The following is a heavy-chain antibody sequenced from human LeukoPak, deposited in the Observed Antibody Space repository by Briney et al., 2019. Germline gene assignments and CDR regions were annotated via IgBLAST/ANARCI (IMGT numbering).Heavy chain of an antibody. CDR3: ARVKYCSSTSCYAPSHRNWFDP. J-gene: IGHJ5*02. CDR2: MNPNSGNT. V-gene: IGHV1-8*03. CDR1: GYTFTSYD. D-gene: IGHD2-2*01. Sequence: ASVKVSCKASGYTFTSYDINWVRQATGQGLEWMGWMNPNSGNTGYAQKFQGRVTITRNTSISTAYMELSSLRSEDTAVYYCARVKYCSSTSCYAPSHRNWFDPWGQGTLVTVSS.